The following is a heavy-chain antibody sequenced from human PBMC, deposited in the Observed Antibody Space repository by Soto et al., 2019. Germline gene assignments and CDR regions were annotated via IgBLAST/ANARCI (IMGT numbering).Heavy chain of an antibody. D-gene: IGHD3-9*01. V-gene: IGHV4-39*01. Sequence: SETLFLTCTVSGGSISSSSYYWGWIRQSPGKGLEWIGSIYYGGSTYYNPSLESRVTVSVDTSKNRFSLNLSSVTAADTAVYYCARHLRYFDWLSTFDYWGQGTLVTVSS. J-gene: IGHJ4*02. CDR3: ARHLRYFDWLSTFDY. CDR1: GGSISSSSYY. CDR2: IYYGGST.